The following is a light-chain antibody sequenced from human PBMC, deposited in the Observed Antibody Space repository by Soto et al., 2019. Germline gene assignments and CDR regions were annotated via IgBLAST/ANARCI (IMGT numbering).Light chain of an antibody. J-gene: IGKJ3*01. Sequence: EIVLTQSPGTLSLSPGERATLSCRASQSVSSSYLAWYQQKPGQAPRRLIYGASSRATGIPDRFSGSGSGTDFTLTISRLETEDLAVYYCQQYGSSPRTFGPGTKVDIK. CDR2: GAS. CDR3: QQYGSSPRT. V-gene: IGKV3-20*01. CDR1: QSVSSSY.